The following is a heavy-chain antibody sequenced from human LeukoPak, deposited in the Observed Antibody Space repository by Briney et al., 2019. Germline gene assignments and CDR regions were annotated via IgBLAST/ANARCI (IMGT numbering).Heavy chain of an antibody. CDR3: ARDHGYYDSSGYLDY. CDR1: GFTVSSNY. CDR2: IYSGGST. Sequence: GGSLRLSCAASGFTVSSNYMSWVRQAPGNGLEWVSIIYSGGSTYYADSVKGKFTISRDNSKNTLYLQMNSLRAEDTAVYYCARDHGYYDSSGYLDYWGQGTLVTVSS. J-gene: IGHJ4*02. V-gene: IGHV3-66*01. D-gene: IGHD3-22*01.